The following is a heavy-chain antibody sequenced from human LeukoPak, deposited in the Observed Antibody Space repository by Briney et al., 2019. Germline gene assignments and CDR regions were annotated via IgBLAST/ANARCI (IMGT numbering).Heavy chain of an antibody. J-gene: IGHJ4*02. CDR1: GFTFSSYG. D-gene: IGHD6-19*01. Sequence: PGGSLRLSCAASGFTFSSYGMHWVRQAPGKGLEWVAVIWYDGSNKYYADSVKGRFTISRDNSKNTLYLQMNSLRAEDTAVYYCAKGGQWLENRYYFDYWGQGTLVTVSS. CDR2: IWYDGSNK. V-gene: IGHV3-33*06. CDR3: AKGGQWLENRYYFDY.